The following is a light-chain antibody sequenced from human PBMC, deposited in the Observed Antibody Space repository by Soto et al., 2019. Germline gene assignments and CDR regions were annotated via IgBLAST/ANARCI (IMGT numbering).Light chain of an antibody. CDR1: QSVSSSY. Sequence: EIVLTQSPGTLSLSPGERATLSCRASQSVSSSYLAWYQQKPGQAPRLLIYGASSRATGIPDRFSGSGSGTEFTLTISRLEPEDFAVYYCQQYGSSPYTFGQGTKLESK. J-gene: IGKJ2*01. CDR2: GAS. CDR3: QQYGSSPYT. V-gene: IGKV3-20*01.